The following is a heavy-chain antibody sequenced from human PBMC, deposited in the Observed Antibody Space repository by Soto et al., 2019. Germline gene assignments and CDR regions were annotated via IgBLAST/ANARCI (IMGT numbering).Heavy chain of an antibody. CDR3: AKEALLTIFGVVINAEYFQH. CDR2: ISYDGSNK. V-gene: IGHV3-30*18. Sequence: GGSLRLSCAASGFTFSSYGMHWVRQAPGKGLEWVAVISYDGSNKYYADSVKGRFTISRDNSKNTLYLQMNSLRAEDTAVYYCAKEALLTIFGVVINAEYFQHWGQGTLVTVSS. CDR1: GFTFSSYG. D-gene: IGHD3-3*01. J-gene: IGHJ1*01.